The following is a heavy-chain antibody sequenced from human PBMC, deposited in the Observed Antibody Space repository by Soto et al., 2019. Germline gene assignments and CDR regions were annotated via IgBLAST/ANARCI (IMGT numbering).Heavy chain of an antibody. CDR2: ISSSGSTI. CDR1: GFTFSSYE. D-gene: IGHD3-10*01. V-gene: IGHV3-48*03. J-gene: IGHJ5*02. CDR3: ARENQYYDGSGSSFDP. Sequence: GSLRLSCAASGFTFSSYEMNWVRQAPGKGLEWVSYISSSGSTIYYADSVKGRFTISRDNAKNSLYLQVNSLRAEDTAVYYCARENQYYDGSGSSFDPWGQGTPVTVSS.